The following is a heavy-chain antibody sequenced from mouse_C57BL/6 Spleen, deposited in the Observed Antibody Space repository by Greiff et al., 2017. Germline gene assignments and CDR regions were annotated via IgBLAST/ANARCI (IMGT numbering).Heavy chain of an antibody. V-gene: IGHV1-15*01. CDR3: ARSATVVADY. CDR1: GYTFTDYE. Sequence: VQLQQSGAELVRPGASVTLSCKASGYTFTDYEMHWVKQTPVHGLEWIGAIDPETGGTAYNQKFKGKATLTVDQSSSTAYMQLNSLTSEDSAVYYCARSATVVADYWGQGTTLTVSS. D-gene: IGHD1-1*01. CDR2: IDPETGGT. J-gene: IGHJ2*01.